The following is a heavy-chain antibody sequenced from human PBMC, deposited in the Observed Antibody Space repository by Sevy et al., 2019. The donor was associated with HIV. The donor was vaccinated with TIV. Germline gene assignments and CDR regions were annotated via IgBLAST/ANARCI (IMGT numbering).Heavy chain of an antibody. CDR3: AKDSGGSGYDRLDY. J-gene: IGHJ4*02. CDR2: ISDNGGGT. D-gene: IGHD2-15*01. V-gene: IGHV3-23*01. CDR1: GFTFSSYA. Sequence: GGSLRLSCAASGFTFSSYAMTWVRQAPGKGLEWVSSISDNGGGTYHADSVKGRFTISRDNSKNTLDLQMSSLRAEDTALYYCAKDSGGSGYDRLDYWGQGTLVTVSS.